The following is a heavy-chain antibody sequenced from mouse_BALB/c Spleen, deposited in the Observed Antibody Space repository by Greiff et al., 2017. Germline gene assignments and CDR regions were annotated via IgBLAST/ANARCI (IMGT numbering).Heavy chain of an antibody. CDR2: ISYDGSN. Sequence: EVKLVESGPGLVKPSQSLSLTCSVTGYSITSGYYWNWIRQFPGNKLEWMGYISYDGSNNYNPSLKNRISITRDTSKNQFFLKLNSVTTEDTATYYCAFDLEGPWFAYWGQGTLVTVSA. CDR1: GYSITSGYY. J-gene: IGHJ3*01. V-gene: IGHV3-6*02. CDR3: AFDLEGPWFAY.